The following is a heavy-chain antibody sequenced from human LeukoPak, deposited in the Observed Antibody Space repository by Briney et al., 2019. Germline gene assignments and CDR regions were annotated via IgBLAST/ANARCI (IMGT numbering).Heavy chain of an antibody. Sequence: SVNVSCTASGGTFSSYAISWVRQAPGQGLEWMGGIIPIFGTANYAQKFQGRVTITADESTSTAYMELSSLRSEDTAVYYCARGEIGYSSYNWFDPWGQGTLVTVSS. D-gene: IGHD6-13*01. CDR2: IIPIFGTA. V-gene: IGHV1-69*13. CDR1: GGTFSSYA. J-gene: IGHJ5*02. CDR3: ARGEIGYSSYNWFDP.